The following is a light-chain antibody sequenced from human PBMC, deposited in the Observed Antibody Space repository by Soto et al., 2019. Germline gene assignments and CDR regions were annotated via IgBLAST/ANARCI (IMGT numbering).Light chain of an antibody. V-gene: IGKV3-20*01. CDR3: QQYNNWPPIT. CDR2: GAS. CDR1: QTVTSSY. J-gene: IGKJ5*01. Sequence: QGHDTRSLSPGGGAKVSCGARQTVTSSYLAWYQQKPGQAPRLLIFGASNRATGIPDRFSGSGSGTDFSRTICRLEPEDSAVYYCQQYNNWPPITFGQGRRLENK.